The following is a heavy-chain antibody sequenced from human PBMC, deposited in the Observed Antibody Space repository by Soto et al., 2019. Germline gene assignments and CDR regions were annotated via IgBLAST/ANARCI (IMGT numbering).Heavy chain of an antibody. CDR2: ISSSSSTI. CDR1: GFTFSSYS. V-gene: IGHV3-48*01. J-gene: IGHJ4*02. Sequence: GGSLRLSCAASGFTFSSYSMNWVRQAPGKGLEWVSYISSSSSTIYYADSVKGRFTISRDNAKNSLYLQMNSLRAEDTAVYYCAISTVTRLAGYWGQGTLVTVSS. D-gene: IGHD4-17*01. CDR3: AISTVTRLAGY.